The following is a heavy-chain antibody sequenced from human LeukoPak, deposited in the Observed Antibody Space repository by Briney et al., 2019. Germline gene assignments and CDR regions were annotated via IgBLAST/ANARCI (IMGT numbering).Heavy chain of an antibody. CDR1: GYTFTSYD. D-gene: IGHD4-17*01. Sequence: GASVKVSCKASGYTFTSYDINWVRQATGQGLEWMGWMNPNSGNTGYAQKFQGRVTMTRNTSISTAYMELSSLRSEDTAVYYCARGRGRSKRDYGDLPHYWGQGTLVTVSS. J-gene: IGHJ4*02. CDR2: MNPNSGNT. V-gene: IGHV1-8*01. CDR3: ARGRGRSKRDYGDLPHY.